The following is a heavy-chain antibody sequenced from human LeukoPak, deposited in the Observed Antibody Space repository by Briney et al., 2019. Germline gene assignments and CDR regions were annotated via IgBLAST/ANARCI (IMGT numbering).Heavy chain of an antibody. CDR1: GFTFSSYG. CDR3: TTDYYDSSGYGCI. CDR2: IKSKTDGGTT. J-gene: IGHJ3*02. Sequence: GGSLRLSCAASGFTFSSYGMSWVRQAPGKGLEWVGRIKSKTDGGTTDYAAPVKGRFTISRDDSKNTLYLQMNSLKTEDTAVYYCTTDYYDSSGYGCIWGQGTMVTVSS. D-gene: IGHD3-22*01. V-gene: IGHV3-15*01.